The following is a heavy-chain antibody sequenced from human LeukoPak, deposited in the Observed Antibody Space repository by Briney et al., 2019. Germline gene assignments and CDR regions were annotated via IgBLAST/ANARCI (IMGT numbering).Heavy chain of an antibody. CDR3: ARDLDYYGSGEYFDY. CDR1: GFTLRDYY. CDR2: ISSSGSTK. J-gene: IGHJ4*02. V-gene: IGHV3-11*04. D-gene: IGHD3-10*01. Sequence: PGGSLRLSCAASGFTLRDYYLSWMRQAPGKGLEGVSCISSSGSTKYYADSVKGRFTISRDKAKNSLYLQMNSLRAEDTAVYYCARDLDYYGSGEYFDYWGQGTLVTVSS.